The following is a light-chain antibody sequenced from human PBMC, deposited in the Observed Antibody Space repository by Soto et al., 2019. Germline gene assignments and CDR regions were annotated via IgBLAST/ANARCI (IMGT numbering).Light chain of an antibody. CDR2: DVR. J-gene: IGLJ2*01. V-gene: IGLV2-14*03. Sequence: QSVLTQPASVSGSPGQSITISCTGTSSDVGGSNYVSWYQQHPGKAPKLMIYDVRYRPSGIPSRFSASKSGNTASLTISGLQAEDEADYDCSSYSSSSTLVVFGGGTKLTVL. CDR1: SSDVGGSNY. CDR3: SSYSSSSTLVV.